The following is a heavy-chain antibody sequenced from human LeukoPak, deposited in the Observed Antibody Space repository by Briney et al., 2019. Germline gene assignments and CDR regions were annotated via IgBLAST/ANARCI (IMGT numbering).Heavy chain of an antibody. Sequence: GRAPRLFCAASGFTFSSYGMHWGRQAPGKGLEGVAVISFDGSHEYYADSVKGRFTISRDTSKNTLYLQMNSLRAEDTAVYYCAKQEIGTTWSVGYWGQGTLVTVSS. J-gene: IGHJ4*02. CDR2: ISFDGSHE. CDR1: GFTFSSYG. V-gene: IGHV3-30*18. D-gene: IGHD1-14*01. CDR3: AKQEIGTTWSVGY.